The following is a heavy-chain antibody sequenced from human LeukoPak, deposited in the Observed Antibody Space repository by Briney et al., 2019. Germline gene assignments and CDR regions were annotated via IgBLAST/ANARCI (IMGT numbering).Heavy chain of an antibody. J-gene: IGHJ5*02. CDR1: GGTFKNYV. V-gene: IGHV1-69*13. D-gene: IGHD2-2*02. CDR3: AIEGGLGMDSLLYRWFDP. Sequence: ASVKVSCKASGGTFKNYVITWVRQAPGQGLEWMGNIMPIFGTTNYAQTFQGRLTISADESTSTAYMELSSLTSDDTAFYYCAIEGGLGMDSLLYRWFDPWGQGTLVTVSS. CDR2: IMPIFGTT.